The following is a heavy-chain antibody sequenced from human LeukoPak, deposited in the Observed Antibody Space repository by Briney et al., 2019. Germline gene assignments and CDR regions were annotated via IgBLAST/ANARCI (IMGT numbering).Heavy chain of an antibody. D-gene: IGHD1-26*01. CDR2: IWYDGSNK. Sequence: PGGSLRLSCAASGFTFRNHGMHWVRQAPGKGLEWVAVIWYDGSNKYYADSVKGRFTFSRDNSKNTLSLQMDSLRAEDTALYYCARDRGSYNIDFWGQGTPVTVSS. J-gene: IGHJ4*02. V-gene: IGHV3-33*01. CDR3: ARDRGSYNIDF. CDR1: GFTFRNHG.